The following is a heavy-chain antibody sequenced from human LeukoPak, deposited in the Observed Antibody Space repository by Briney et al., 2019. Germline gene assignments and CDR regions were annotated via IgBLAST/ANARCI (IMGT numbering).Heavy chain of an antibody. D-gene: IGHD6-19*01. CDR3: ATHSSDWQTVDL. CDR1: GFSFSAYT. J-gene: IGHJ5*02. V-gene: IGHV3-21*01. Sequence: PGGSLRLSCAASGFSFSAYTMNWVRQVPGKGLEWVSSISSSSSYIYYSDSVEGRFIISRDNAKNSLYLQMNSLRPEDTALYYCATHSSDWQTVDLWGQGTQVTVSS. CDR2: ISSSSSYI.